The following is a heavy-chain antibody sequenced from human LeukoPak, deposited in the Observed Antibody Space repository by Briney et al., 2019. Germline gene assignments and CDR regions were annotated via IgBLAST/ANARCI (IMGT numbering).Heavy chain of an antibody. D-gene: IGHD3-3*01. J-gene: IGHJ4*02. CDR2: IYYSGST. CDR1: GGSVSSGSYY. Sequence: SETLSLTCTVSGGSVSSGSYYWSWIRQPPGKGLEWIGYIYYSGSTNYNPSLKSRVTISVDTSKNQFSLKLSSVTAADTAVYYCARALSDFWSGYPTGGFDYWGQGTLVTVST. CDR3: ARALSDFWSGYPTGGFDY. V-gene: IGHV4-61*01.